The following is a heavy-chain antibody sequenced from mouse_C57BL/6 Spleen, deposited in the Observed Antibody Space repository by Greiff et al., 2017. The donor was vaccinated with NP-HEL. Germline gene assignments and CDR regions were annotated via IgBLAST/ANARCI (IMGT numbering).Heavy chain of an antibody. CDR2: INPNNGGT. J-gene: IGHJ3*01. CDR1: GYTFTDYY. V-gene: IGHV1-26*01. Sequence: EVQLQQSGPELVKPGASVKISCKASGYTFTDYYMNWVKQSHGKSLEWIGDINPNNGGTSYNQKFKGKATLTVDKSSSTAYMELRSLTSEDSAVYYCARRGYDEGAWFAYWGQGTLVTVSA. CDR3: ARRGYDEGAWFAY. D-gene: IGHD2-2*01.